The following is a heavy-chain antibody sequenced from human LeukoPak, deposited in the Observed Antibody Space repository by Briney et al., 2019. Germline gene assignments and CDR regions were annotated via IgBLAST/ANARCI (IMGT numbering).Heavy chain of an antibody. Sequence: ASVKVSCKAAGYTFTSHGFIWLRQAPGQGLEWMGWITVNNGYTKYAQELQGRVTMTTDTSTSTAYMEPRSLRPDDTAVYYCAKVHCISTNCNHIWTYFDYWGQGTLVTVSS. CDR3: AKVHCISTNCNHIWTYFDY. D-gene: IGHD2-2*01. V-gene: IGHV1-18*01. CDR2: ITVNNGYT. CDR1: GYTFTSHG. J-gene: IGHJ4*02.